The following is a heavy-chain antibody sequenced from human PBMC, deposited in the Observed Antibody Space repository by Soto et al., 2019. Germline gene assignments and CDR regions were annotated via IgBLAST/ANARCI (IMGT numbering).Heavy chain of an antibody. Sequence: GGSLRLSCAASGFTFSSYAFNWVRQAPGKGLEWVAEISGSGTSTYYAPSVKGRFIISSDSSKNTLYLRMYSLRAEDTAVYYCARVYVPYSSSWYWFDPWGQGPWSPSPQ. D-gene: IGHD6-13*01. J-gene: IGHJ5*02. CDR1: GFTFSSYA. CDR2: ISGSGTST. V-gene: IGHV3-23*01. CDR3: ARVYVPYSSSWYWFDP.